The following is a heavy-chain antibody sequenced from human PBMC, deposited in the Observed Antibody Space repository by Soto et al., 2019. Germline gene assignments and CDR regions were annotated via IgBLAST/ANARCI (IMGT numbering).Heavy chain of an antibody. CDR3: AKVRYPFLLIAAREYGMDV. Sequence: GGSLRLSCAASGFTFSSYWMHWVRQAPGKGLEWVSAISSSGGSTYYADSVKGRFTISRDNSKNTLYLQMNSLRAEDTAVYYCAKVRYPFLLIAAREYGMDVWGQGTTVTVSS. D-gene: IGHD6-6*01. CDR2: ISSSGGST. V-gene: IGHV3-23*01. CDR1: GFTFSSYW. J-gene: IGHJ6*02.